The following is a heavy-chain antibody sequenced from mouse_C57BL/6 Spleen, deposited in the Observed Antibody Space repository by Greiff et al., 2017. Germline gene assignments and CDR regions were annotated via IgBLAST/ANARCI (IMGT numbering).Heavy chain of an antibody. CDR3: SFITTVAGYFDY. D-gene: IGHD1-1*01. Sequence: VQLVESGAELVRPGASVKLSCKASGYTFTDYYINWVKQRPGQGLEWIARIYPGSGNTYYNEKFKGKATLTAEKSSSTAYMQLSSLTSEDSAVYFCSFITTVAGYFDYWGQGTTLTVSS. V-gene: IGHV1-76*01. CDR1: GYTFTDYY. J-gene: IGHJ2*01. CDR2: IYPGSGNT.